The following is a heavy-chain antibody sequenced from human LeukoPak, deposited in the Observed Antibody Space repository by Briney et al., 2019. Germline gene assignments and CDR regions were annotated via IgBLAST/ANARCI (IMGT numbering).Heavy chain of an antibody. CDR2: IKHDGTEK. CDR1: GFSFSSYS. Sequence: PGGSPRLSCAASGFSFSSYSMNWVRQAPGKGLEWVANIKHDGTEKYYVDSVKGRFTLSRDNAKNSLFLQMNSLRAEDTAVYYCARETRWELFDYWGQGILVTVSS. V-gene: IGHV3-7*04. D-gene: IGHD1-26*01. J-gene: IGHJ4*02. CDR3: ARETRWELFDY.